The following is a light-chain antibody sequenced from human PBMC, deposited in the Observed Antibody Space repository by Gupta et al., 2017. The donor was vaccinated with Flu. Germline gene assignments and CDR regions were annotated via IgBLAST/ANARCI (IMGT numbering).Light chain of an antibody. CDR2: GSS. CDR1: QSVRSNY. CDR3: QQYGTSPQIT. Sequence: RATISCRASQSVRSNYSAWYQQKPGQAPRLLIWGSSNRVTGIPYKFSGGGSGTDFTLTIDRLEPEDSAVYYCQQYGTSPQITFGQGTRLEIK. J-gene: IGKJ5*01. V-gene: IGKV3-20*01.